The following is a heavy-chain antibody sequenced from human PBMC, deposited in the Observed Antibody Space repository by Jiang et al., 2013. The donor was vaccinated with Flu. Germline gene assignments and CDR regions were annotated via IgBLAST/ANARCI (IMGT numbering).Heavy chain of an antibody. CDR1: GFTFSSYG. CDR3: ARDQVATIFIGSVGGFFDY. J-gene: IGHJ4*02. V-gene: IGHV3-33*05. CDR2: ISYDGSNK. D-gene: IGHD5-12*01. Sequence: ASGFTFSSYGMHWVRQAPGKGLEWVAVISYDGSNKYYAGSVKGRFTISRDNSKNTLYLQMNSLRAEDTAVYYCARDQVATIFIGSVGGFFDYWGQGTLVTVSS.